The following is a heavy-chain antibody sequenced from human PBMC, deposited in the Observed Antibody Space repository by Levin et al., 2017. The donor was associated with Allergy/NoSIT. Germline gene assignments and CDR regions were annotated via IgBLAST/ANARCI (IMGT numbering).Heavy chain of an antibody. D-gene: IGHD3-16*02. Sequence: GESLKISCAASGFTFSDYYMSWVRQAPGKGLEWISYSSNTGTTIKYADSVKGRFTISRDNVKNLLYLQMNSLRAEDTAVYYCAKAVITFGGVIAPFDYWGQGTLVTVSS. CDR1: GFTFSDYY. J-gene: IGHJ4*02. CDR3: AKAVITFGGVIAPFDY. V-gene: IGHV3-11*01. CDR2: SSNTGTTI.